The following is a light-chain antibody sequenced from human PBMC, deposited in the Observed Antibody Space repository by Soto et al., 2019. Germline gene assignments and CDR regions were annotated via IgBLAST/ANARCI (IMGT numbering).Light chain of an antibody. V-gene: IGLV2-14*03. J-gene: IGLJ1*01. CDR2: DVS. Sequence: QSVLTQPASVSGYPGQSITISCTGSSSDVGDYNYVAWYQQHPDKAPKLMIFDVSSRPSGVSNRFSGSKSGSTASLTISGLQAEDEADYFCSSYSSSGTLYVFGTGTKLTVL. CDR1: SSDVGDYNY. CDR3: SSYSSSGTLYV.